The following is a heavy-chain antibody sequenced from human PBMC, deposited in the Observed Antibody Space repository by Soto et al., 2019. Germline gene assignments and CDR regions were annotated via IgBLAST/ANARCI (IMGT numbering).Heavy chain of an antibody. J-gene: IGHJ6*02. CDR3: AAAECGGSCYFSAYYYGMDV. CDR2: ISSNGVGT. CDR1: GFTLSGYA. Sequence: GGSLRLSCAASGFTLSGYAMDWVRQAPGKGLEFVSGISSNGVGTYYANSVQGRFTISRDNSKNTVYLQMGSLRPEDMAVYYCAAAECGGSCYFSAYYYGMDVWGQGTTVTVSS. V-gene: IGHV3-64*01. D-gene: IGHD2-15*01.